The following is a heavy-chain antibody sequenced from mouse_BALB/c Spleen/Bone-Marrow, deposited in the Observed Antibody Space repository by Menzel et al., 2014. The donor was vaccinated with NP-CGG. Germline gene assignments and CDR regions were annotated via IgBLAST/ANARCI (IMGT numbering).Heavy chain of an antibody. J-gene: IGHJ3*01. CDR3: ARHRGRNYEYDY. D-gene: IGHD2-4*01. CDR2: ISSGGSYT. CDR1: GFTFSSYG. V-gene: IGHV5-6*01. Sequence: EVNVVESGGDLVKPGGSLKLSCAASGFTFSSYGMSWVRQTPDKRLEWVATISSGGSYTYYPDSVKGRFTISRDNAKNTLYLQMSSLKSEDTAMYYCARHRGRNYEYDYWGQGTLVTVSA.